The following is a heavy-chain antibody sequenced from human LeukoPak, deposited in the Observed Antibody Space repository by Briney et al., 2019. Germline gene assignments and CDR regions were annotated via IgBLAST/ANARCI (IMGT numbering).Heavy chain of an antibody. CDR2: ISGSGGST. V-gene: IGHV3-23*01. CDR1: GFTFSSYA. Sequence: GGSLRLSCVASGFTFSSYAMNWVRQAPGKGLEWVSAISGSGGSTYYADSVKGRFTISRDNSKNTLYLQMNSLGADDTAVYYCAKGNWRYFDYWGQGTLVTVSS. D-gene: IGHD1-1*01. CDR3: AKGNWRYFDY. J-gene: IGHJ4*02.